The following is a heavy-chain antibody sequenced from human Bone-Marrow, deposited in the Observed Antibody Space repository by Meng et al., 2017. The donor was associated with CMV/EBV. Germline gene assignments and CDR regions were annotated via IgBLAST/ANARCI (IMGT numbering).Heavy chain of an antibody. J-gene: IGHJ4*02. Sequence: ASVKVSCKASGYTFTSYYMHWVRQAPGQGLEWMGIINPSGGSTSYAQKFQGRVTMTRDTSTSTVYMELSSLRSEDTAVYYCARDQFLAPPGYGDYVPLPTGDYWGQGTLVTVSS. CDR2: INPSGGST. V-gene: IGHV1-46*01. D-gene: IGHD4-17*01. CDR1: GYTFTSYY. CDR3: ARDQFLAPPGYGDYVPLPTGDY.